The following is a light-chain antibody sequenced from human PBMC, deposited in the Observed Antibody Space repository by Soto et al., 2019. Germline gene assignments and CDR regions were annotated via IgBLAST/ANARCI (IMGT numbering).Light chain of an antibody. CDR3: QQYYSYPFT. J-gene: IGKJ3*01. CDR2: AAS. Sequence: AIRMTQSPSSLSASTGDRVTITCRASQGISSYLAWYQQKPGKAPKLLIYAASTLQSGVPSSFSGSGSGTDFTLTIRCLQSEDFATYYCQQYYSYPFTFGPGTKVDIK. CDR1: QGISSY. V-gene: IGKV1-8*01.